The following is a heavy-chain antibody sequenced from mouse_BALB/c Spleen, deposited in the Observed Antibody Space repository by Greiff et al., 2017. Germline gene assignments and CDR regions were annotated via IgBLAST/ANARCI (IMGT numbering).Heavy chain of an antibody. J-gene: IGHJ4*01. CDR2: IDPANGNT. D-gene: IGHD1-1*01. V-gene: IGHV14-3*02. CDR3: ARLLRSSYYYAMDY. Sequence: EVQLQQSGAELVKPGASVKLSCTASGFNIKDTYMHWVKQRPEQGLEWIGRIDPANGNTKYDPKFQGKATITADTSSNTAYLQLSSLTSEDTAVYYCARLLRSSYYYAMDYWGQGTSVTVSS. CDR1: GFNIKDTY.